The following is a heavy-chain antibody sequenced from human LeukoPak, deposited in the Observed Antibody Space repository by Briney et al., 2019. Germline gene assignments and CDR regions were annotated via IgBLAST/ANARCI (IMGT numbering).Heavy chain of an antibody. CDR1: GFTFSSYT. CDR3: ARDPAADDY. CDR2: ITSGSYI. D-gene: IGHD6-13*01. V-gene: IGHV3-21*01. Sequence: GGSLRLSCVASGFTFSSYTMNWVRQAPGKGLEWVSSITSGSYIYYAESVRGRFTISRDNAKNSLYLQMNSLRAEDTAVYYCARDPAADDYWGQGTLVTVSS. J-gene: IGHJ4*02.